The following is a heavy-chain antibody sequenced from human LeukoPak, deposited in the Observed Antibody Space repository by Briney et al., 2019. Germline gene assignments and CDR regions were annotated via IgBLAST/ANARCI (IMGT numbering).Heavy chain of an antibody. Sequence: PGGSLRLSCAASGFTFSSYEMNWVRQAPGKGLEWVSYISSSGTTISYADSVRGRFTISRDNAKNSLYLQMNSLRAEDTAVYYCARVYGVAFDYWGQGSLVTVSS. CDR3: ARVYGVAFDY. CDR1: GFTFSSYE. V-gene: IGHV3-48*03. CDR2: ISSSGTTI. D-gene: IGHD3-3*01. J-gene: IGHJ4*02.